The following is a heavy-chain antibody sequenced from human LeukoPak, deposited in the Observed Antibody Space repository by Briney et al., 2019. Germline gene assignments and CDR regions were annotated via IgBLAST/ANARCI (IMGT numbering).Heavy chain of an antibody. V-gene: IGHV3-53*01. CDR1: GFIVSNNY. CDR2: VYSGGGT. J-gene: IGHJ3*02. Sequence: PGGSLRLSCVASGFIVSNNYMSWVRQAPGKGLEWVSVVYSGGGTYYADSVKGRFTISRDISKNTLYLQMNSLRVEDTAVYYCARGVGQDAFDIWGQGTMVTVSS. CDR3: ARGVGQDAFDI. D-gene: IGHD1-26*01.